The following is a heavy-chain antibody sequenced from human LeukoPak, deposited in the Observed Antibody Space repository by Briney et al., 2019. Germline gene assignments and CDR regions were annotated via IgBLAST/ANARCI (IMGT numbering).Heavy chain of an antibody. Sequence: ASVKVSCKASGYTFTGYYMHWVRQAPGQGLEWMGWINPNSGGTNYAQKFQGRVTMTRDTSISTAYMELSRLRSDDTAVYYCARETYYYDSGGYYPNYFDYWGQGTLVTVSS. CDR1: GYTFTGYY. CDR2: INPNSGGT. V-gene: IGHV1-2*02. J-gene: IGHJ4*02. D-gene: IGHD3-22*01. CDR3: ARETYYYDSGGYYPNYFDY.